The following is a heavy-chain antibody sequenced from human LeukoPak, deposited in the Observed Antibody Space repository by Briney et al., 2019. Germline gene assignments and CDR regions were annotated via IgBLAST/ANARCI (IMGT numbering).Heavy chain of an antibody. Sequence: PGGSLRLSCTASGFTFGDYAMSWVRQAPGKGLEWVGFIRSKAYGGTTEYAASVKGRFTISRDDSKSIAYLQMNSLKTEDTAVYYCTRDSDSSGYSILFDYWGQGTLVTVSS. CDR1: GFTFGDYA. CDR3: TRDSDSSGYSILFDY. V-gene: IGHV3-49*04. J-gene: IGHJ4*02. D-gene: IGHD3-22*01. CDR2: IRSKAYGGTT.